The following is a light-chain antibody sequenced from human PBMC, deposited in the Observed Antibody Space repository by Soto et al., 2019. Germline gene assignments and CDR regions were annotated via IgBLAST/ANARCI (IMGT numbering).Light chain of an antibody. J-gene: IGLJ2*01. V-gene: IGLV1-44*01. CDR2: SNN. CDR3: AAWDDSLNGVV. Sequence: QSVLTQSPSASGAPGQRVTISCSGSSSNIGSNNVNWYQQLPGTAPKLLIYSNNQRPSGVPDRFSGSKSGTLASLAISGLQSEDEADYYCAAWDDSLNGVVFGGGTKLTVL. CDR1: SSNIGSNN.